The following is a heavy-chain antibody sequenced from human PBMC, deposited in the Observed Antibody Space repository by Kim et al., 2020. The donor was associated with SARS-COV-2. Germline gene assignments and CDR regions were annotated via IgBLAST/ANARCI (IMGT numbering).Heavy chain of an antibody. V-gene: IGHV4-31*02. D-gene: IGHD3-10*01. CDR3: ARDTGYSGYYYYGMDV. J-gene: IGHJ6*02. Sequence: SLKSRVTISVDTSKNQFSLKLSSVTAADTAVYYCARDTGYSGYYYYGMDVWGQGTTVTVSS.